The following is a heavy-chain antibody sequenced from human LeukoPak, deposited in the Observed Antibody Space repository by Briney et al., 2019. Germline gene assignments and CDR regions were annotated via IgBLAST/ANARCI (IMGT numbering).Heavy chain of an antibody. CDR1: GGTFSSYA. CDR2: IIPIFGTA. Sequence: GASVKVSCEASGGTFSSYAISWVRQAPGQGLEWMGGIIPIFGTANYAQKFQGRVTITADESTSTAYMELSSLRSEDTAVYYCARGHVTTVTTLVYWGQGTLVTVSS. V-gene: IGHV1-69*01. D-gene: IGHD4-17*01. CDR3: ARGHVTTVTTLVY. J-gene: IGHJ4*02.